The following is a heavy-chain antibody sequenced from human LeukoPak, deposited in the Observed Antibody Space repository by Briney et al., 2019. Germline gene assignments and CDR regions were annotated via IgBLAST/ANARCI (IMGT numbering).Heavy chain of an antibody. CDR1: GGSISSYY. CDR2: IYTSGST. CDR3: ARDRSGYDSTVTIYYYYYYMDV. D-gene: IGHD5-12*01. V-gene: IGHV4-4*07. Sequence: PSETLSPTCTVSGGSISSYYWSWIRQPAGKGLEWIGRIYTSGSTNYNPSLKSRVTMSVDTSKNQFSLKLSSVTAADTAVYYCARDRSGYDSTVTIYYYYYYMDVWGKGTTVTVSS. J-gene: IGHJ6*03.